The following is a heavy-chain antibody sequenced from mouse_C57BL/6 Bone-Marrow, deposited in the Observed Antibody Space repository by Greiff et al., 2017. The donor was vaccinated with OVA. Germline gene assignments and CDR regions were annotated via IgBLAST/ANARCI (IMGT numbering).Heavy chain of an antibody. CDR3: ARSYYSGSSPYYFDY. CDR1: GYTFTSYG. D-gene: IGHD1-1*01. J-gene: IGHJ2*01. CDR2: IYPRSGNT. V-gene: IGHV1-81*01. Sequence: VQLVESGAELARPGASVKLSCKASGYTFTSYGISWVKQRTGQGLEWIGEIYPRSGNTYYNEKFKGKATLTADKSSSTAYMELRSLTSEDSAVYFCARSYYSGSSPYYFDYWGQGTTLTVSS.